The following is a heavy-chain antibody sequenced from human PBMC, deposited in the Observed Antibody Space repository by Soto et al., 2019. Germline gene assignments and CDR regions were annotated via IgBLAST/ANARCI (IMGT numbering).Heavy chain of an antibody. V-gene: IGHV3-21*01. CDR3: ARDPGGLAFDI. D-gene: IGHD3-16*01. J-gene: IGHJ3*02. CDR1: GFTFSSYS. CDR2: ISSSSSYI. Sequence: GGSLRLSCAASGFTFSSYSMNWVRQAPGKGLEWVSSISSSSSYIYYADSVKGRFTISRDNAKNSLYLQMNSLRAEDTAVYYCARDPGGLAFDIWGQGTMVTVSS.